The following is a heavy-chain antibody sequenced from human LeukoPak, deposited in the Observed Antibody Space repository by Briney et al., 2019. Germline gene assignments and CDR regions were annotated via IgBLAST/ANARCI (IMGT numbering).Heavy chain of an antibody. Sequence: PGGSLRLSCAASGFTFSTYPMHWVRQAPGKGLVWVSRINSDGSSTSYADSVKGRFTISRDNAKNTLYLQMNSLRAEDTAVYYCARVKLAVAGQGEYYFDYWGQGTLVTVSS. CDR3: ARVKLAVAGQGEYYFDY. D-gene: IGHD6-19*01. CDR1: GFTFSTYP. V-gene: IGHV3-74*01. J-gene: IGHJ4*02. CDR2: INSDGSST.